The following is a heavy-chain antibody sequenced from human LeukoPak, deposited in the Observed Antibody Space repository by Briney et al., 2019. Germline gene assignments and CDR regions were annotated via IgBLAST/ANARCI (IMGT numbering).Heavy chain of an antibody. D-gene: IGHD3-10*01. CDR3: TTVLLWFGELSNDNFDY. CDR1: GFTFSNAW. J-gene: IGHJ4*02. V-gene: IGHV3-15*01. Sequence: GGSLRLSCAASGFTFSNAWMSWVRQAPGKGLEWVGRIKSKTDGGTTDYAAPVKGRFTISRDDSKNTLYLQMNSLKTEDTAVYYCTTVLLWFGELSNDNFDYWGQGTLVTVSS. CDR2: IKSKTDGGTT.